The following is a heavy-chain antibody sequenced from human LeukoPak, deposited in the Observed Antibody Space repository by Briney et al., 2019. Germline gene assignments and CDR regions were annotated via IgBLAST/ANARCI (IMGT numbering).Heavy chain of an antibody. CDR1: GFTFGSYS. Sequence: GGSLRLSCAASGFTFGSYSMNWVRQAPGKGLEWVSYISSSSTIYYADSVKGRFTISRDNAKNSLYLQMNSLRAEDTAVYYCARRKNYYDSSGYYTIYYFDYWGQGTLVTVSS. CDR3: ARRKNYYDSSGYYTIYYFDY. V-gene: IGHV3-48*01. D-gene: IGHD3-22*01. CDR2: ISSSSTI. J-gene: IGHJ4*02.